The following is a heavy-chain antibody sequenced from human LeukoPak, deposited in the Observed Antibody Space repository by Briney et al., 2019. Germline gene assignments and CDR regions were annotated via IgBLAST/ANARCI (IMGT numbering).Heavy chain of an antibody. D-gene: IGHD6-19*01. J-gene: IGHJ4*02. Sequence: GGSLRLSCAASGFTFSSYAMHWVRQAPGKGLVWVSRINSDGINTSYADSVKGRFTISRDNSKNTLYLQMNSLRAEDTAVYYCARRSGIAVAGAFDYWGQGTLVTVSS. CDR1: GFTFSSYA. CDR3: ARRSGIAVAGAFDY. CDR2: INSDGINT. V-gene: IGHV3-74*01.